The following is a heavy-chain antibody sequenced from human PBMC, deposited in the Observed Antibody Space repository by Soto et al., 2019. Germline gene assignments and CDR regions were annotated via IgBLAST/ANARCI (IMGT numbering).Heavy chain of an antibody. CDR3: ERRRHKESWFDP. CDR1: NGSISNFY. CDR2: IHGSGSA. V-gene: IGHV4-4*07. Sequence: KTSETLSLTCTVSNGSISNFYWNWIRQSAGKGLEWIGRIHGSGSATYNPSLRSRVTMSVDTSKNQFSLKVNSVTGAATAVYYCERRRHKESWFDPWGQGTLVTVSS. J-gene: IGHJ5*02.